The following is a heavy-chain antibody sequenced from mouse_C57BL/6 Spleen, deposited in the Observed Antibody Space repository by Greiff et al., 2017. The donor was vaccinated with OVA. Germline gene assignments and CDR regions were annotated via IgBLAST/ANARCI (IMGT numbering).Heavy chain of an antibody. Sequence: VQLQQSGPELVKPGASVKISCKASGYAFSSSWMNWVKQRPGKGLEWIGRIYPGDGDTNYNGKFKGKATLTADKSSSTAYMQLSSLTSADSAVYFCARERNGSSWFAYWGQGTLVTVSA. CDR2: IYPGDGDT. J-gene: IGHJ3*01. CDR3: ARERNGSSWFAY. CDR1: GYAFSSSW. V-gene: IGHV1-82*01. D-gene: IGHD1-1*01.